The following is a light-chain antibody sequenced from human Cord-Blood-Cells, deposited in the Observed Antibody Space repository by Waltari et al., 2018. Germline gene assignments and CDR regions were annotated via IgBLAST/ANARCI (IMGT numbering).Light chain of an antibody. CDR2: WAS. V-gene: IGKV4-1*01. J-gene: IGKJ4*02. Sequence: DIVMTQSPHSLAVSLGDMATINCKSSQSVLSSSTTKNYLAWYQTKPGQRPNLLIYWASTREAWVPDRFSGSGSGTDVTLTLSSLKAADGAVYYCQLYYRTPPTFGGGTKVELK. CDR3: QLYYRTPPT. CDR1: QSVLSSSTTKNY.